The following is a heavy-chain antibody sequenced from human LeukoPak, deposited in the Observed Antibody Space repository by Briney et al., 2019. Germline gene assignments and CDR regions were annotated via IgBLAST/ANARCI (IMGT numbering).Heavy chain of an antibody. D-gene: IGHD3-22*01. CDR1: GFTFSSYA. Sequence: GSLRLSCAASGFTFSSYAMSWVRQPPGKGLEWIGSIYYSGSTYYNPSLKSRVTISVDTSKNQFSLKLSSVTAADTAVCYCARMIVDPEDPTFDYWGQGTLVTVSS. CDR2: IYYSGST. CDR3: ARMIVDPEDPTFDY. J-gene: IGHJ4*02. V-gene: IGHV4-39*01.